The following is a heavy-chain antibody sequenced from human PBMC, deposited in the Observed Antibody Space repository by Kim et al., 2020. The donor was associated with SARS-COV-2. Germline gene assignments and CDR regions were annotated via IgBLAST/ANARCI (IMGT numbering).Heavy chain of an antibody. Sequence: GGSLRLSCAASGFTFSSYAMSWVRRAPGKGLEWVSIIAGSGDITYYADSVKGRFTISRDNSKSTMYLQVSSLRAEDTAVYYCARGAQGGAVAGTQYFQHWGQGTLVTVSS. CDR3: ARGAQGGAVAGTQYFQH. V-gene: IGHV3-23*01. CDR1: GFTFSSYA. J-gene: IGHJ1*01. CDR2: IAGSGDIT. D-gene: IGHD6-19*01.